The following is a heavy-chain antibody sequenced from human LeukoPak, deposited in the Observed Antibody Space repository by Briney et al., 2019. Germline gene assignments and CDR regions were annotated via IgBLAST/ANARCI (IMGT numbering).Heavy chain of an antibody. CDR3: ARSGHRRYYYASGPDY. V-gene: IGHV1-18*01. Sequence: TSVKVSCKASGYTFTSYGISWVRQAPGQGLEWMGWISAYNGNTNYAQKLQGRVTMTTDTSTSTAYMELTSLRSDDTAVYYCARSGHRRYYYASGPDYWGQGTLVTVSS. D-gene: IGHD3-10*01. CDR2: ISAYNGNT. J-gene: IGHJ4*02. CDR1: GYTFTSYG.